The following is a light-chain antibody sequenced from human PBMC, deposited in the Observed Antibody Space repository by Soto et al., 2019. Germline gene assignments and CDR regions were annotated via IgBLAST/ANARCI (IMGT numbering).Light chain of an antibody. CDR2: DAS. CDR3: QQRSDWPST. CDR1: RSVSSY. Sequence: EIVLTQSPATLSLSPGERATLSCRASRSVSSYLAWYQQKPGQAPRLLIYDASNRATGIPARFSGSGSGTDFTLTISSLEPDDFAVYYCQQRSDWPSTFGGGTKVQIK. V-gene: IGKV3-11*01. J-gene: IGKJ4*01.